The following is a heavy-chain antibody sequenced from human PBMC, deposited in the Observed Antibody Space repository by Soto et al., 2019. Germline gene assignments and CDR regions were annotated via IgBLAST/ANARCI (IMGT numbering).Heavy chain of an antibody. V-gene: IGHV1-69*02. CDR3: ARAGGPYYYDSSGYSAEYFQH. CDR1: GVSFRSYT. Sequence: ASVKVCCEACGVSFRSYTISWVRQAPGQGLEWMGRIIPILGIANYAQKFQGRVTITADKSTSTAYMELSSLRSEDTAVYYCARAGGPYYYDSSGYSAEYFQHWGQGTLVTVSS. D-gene: IGHD3-22*01. J-gene: IGHJ1*01. CDR2: IIPILGIA.